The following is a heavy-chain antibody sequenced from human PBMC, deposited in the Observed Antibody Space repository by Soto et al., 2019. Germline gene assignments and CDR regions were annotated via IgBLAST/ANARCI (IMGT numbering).Heavy chain of an antibody. CDR3: ARDSGITMIVVVPYYYGMDV. CDR1: GGTFSSYA. J-gene: IGHJ6*02. Sequence: QVQLVQSGAEVKKPGSSVKVSCKASGGTFSSYAISWVRQAPGQGLEWMGGIIPIFGTANYAQKFQGRVTITADKSTSTAYMELSSPRSEDTAVYYCARDSGITMIVVVPYYYGMDVWGQGTTVTVSS. V-gene: IGHV1-69*06. D-gene: IGHD3-22*01. CDR2: IIPIFGTA.